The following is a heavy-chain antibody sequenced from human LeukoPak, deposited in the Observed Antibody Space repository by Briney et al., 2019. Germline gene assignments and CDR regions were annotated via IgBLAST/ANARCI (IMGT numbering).Heavy chain of an antibody. D-gene: IGHD2-15*01. CDR1: GFTFTSSA. CDR3: AAPGGYCSGGSCSNAFDI. Sequence: SVKLSCKASGFTFTSSAVQWVRPARGQRLEWIGWIVVGSGNTNYAQKFQERVTITRDMSTSTAYMELSSLRSEDTAVYYCAAPGGYCSGGSCSNAFDIWGQGTMVTVSS. V-gene: IGHV1-58*01. CDR2: IVVGSGNT. J-gene: IGHJ3*02.